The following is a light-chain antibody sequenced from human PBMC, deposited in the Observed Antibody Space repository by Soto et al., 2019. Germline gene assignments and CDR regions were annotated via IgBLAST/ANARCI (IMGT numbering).Light chain of an antibody. V-gene: IGKV3-11*01. CDR2: DAS. Sequence: EVVLTHSPATLSLSPGERATRSCRASQCVSSYLAWYQQKPGQAPRLLIYDASNRATGIPARFSGSESGTDFALTISSLEPEDVAVYYCHQRSNWPYTFGQGTKLEIK. CDR3: HQRSNWPYT. J-gene: IGKJ2*01. CDR1: QCVSSY.